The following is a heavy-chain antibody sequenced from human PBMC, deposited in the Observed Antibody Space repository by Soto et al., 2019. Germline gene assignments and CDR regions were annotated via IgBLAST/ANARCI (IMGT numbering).Heavy chain of an antibody. D-gene: IGHD2-15*01. V-gene: IGHV1-18*04. J-gene: IGHJ5*02. CDR3: AGLGYCSGGSYRNWFDP. CDR1: GYTFTSYG. CDR2: ISAYNGNT. Sequence: ASVKVSCKASGYTFTSYGISWVRQAPGQGLERMGWISAYNGNTNYAQKLQGRVTMTTDTSTSTAYMELRSLRSDDTAVYYCAGLGYCSGGSYRNWFDPWGQGTLVTVSS.